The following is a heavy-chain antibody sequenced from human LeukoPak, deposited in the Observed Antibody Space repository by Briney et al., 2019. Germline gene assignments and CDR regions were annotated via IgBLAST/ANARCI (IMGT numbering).Heavy chain of an antibody. CDR2: ISRSGNTI. CDR3: ARQAYDAFDI. J-gene: IGHJ3*02. V-gene: IGHV3-11*04. CDR1: GATLSDDH. Sequence: PGGSLRLSCAASGATLSDDHMSWFRQAPGKGLEWVAYISRSGNTIYYAVSVKGRFTISRDEAENSLFLQMNSLRAEDTAVYYCARQAYDAFDIWGQGTMVTVS.